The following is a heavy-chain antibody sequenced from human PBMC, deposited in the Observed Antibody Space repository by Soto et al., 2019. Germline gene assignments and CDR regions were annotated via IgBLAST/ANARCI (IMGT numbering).Heavy chain of an antibody. Sequence: EVQLVESGGGLVKPGGSLRLSCAASGFTFSSYSLNWVRQAPGKVLEWVSSISSSSGYIYYADSVKSRLTISRDNAKNSLYLQMNSLRAEDTAVYYCARDSFYGMDVWGQGTTVTVSS. J-gene: IGHJ6*02. V-gene: IGHV3-21*01. CDR2: ISSSSGYI. CDR3: ARDSFYGMDV. CDR1: GFTFSSYS.